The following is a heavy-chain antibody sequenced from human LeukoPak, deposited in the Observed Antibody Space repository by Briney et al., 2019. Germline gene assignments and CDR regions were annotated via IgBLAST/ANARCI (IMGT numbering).Heavy chain of an antibody. J-gene: IGHJ4*02. V-gene: IGHV3-23*01. CDR2: ISGRDDNT. D-gene: IGHD6-19*01. CDR3: ARKDIEVAGFDY. CDR1: GFTFSSNS. Sequence: PGGSLRLSCAASGFTFSSNSMNWVRQAPGKGLEWVSAISGRDDNTYYADSVKGRFTISRDNSKNTLYLQMNSLRAEDTAVYYCARKDIEVAGFDYWGQGTLVTVSS.